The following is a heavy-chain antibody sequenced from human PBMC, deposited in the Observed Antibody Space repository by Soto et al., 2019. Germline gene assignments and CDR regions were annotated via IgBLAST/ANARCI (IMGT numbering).Heavy chain of an antibody. CDR2: ISSSSSYI. CDR3: ARDLYSSSARYFDY. Sequence: EVQLVEAGGGLVKPGGSLRLSCAASGFTFSSYSMNWVRQAPGKGLEWVSSISSSSSYIYYADEVKGRLTISRDNAKSSLYLQMNSLSAEDTAVYYCARDLYSSSARYFDYWGQGTLVTVSS. J-gene: IGHJ4*02. CDR1: GFTFSSYS. D-gene: IGHD6-6*01. V-gene: IGHV3-21*01.